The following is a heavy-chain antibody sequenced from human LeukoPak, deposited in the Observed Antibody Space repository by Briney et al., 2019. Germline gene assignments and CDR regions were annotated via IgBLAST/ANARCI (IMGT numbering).Heavy chain of an antibody. CDR1: GFTFGDYA. CDR2: IRSKAYGGTT. D-gene: IGHD5/OR15-5a*01. V-gene: IGHV3-49*04. Sequence: PGRSLSLSCTSSGFTFGDYAMSWVRQAPGKGLEWVGFIRSKAYGGTTEYAASVKGRFTISRDDPKSIAYLQMNSLKTEDTAVYYCTRVSTATFGYWGQGTLVTVSS. J-gene: IGHJ4*02. CDR3: TRVSTATFGY.